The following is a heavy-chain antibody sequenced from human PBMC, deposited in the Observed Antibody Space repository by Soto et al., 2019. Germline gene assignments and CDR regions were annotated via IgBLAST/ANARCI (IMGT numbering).Heavy chain of an antibody. CDR1: GFTVDDYA. CDR2: ISWNGAAT. D-gene: IGHD3-10*01. CDR3: ANLPLYGSGFDC. Sequence: EVQLVESGGGLVQPGGSLRLSCAASGFTVDDYAIHWVRQAPGKGLEWVSGISWNGAATGYMNSVKGRFSISRDNTKNTLYLQMNSLRSEDTAVYYCANLPLYGSGFDCWGQGTLVTVSS. V-gene: IGHV3-9*01. J-gene: IGHJ4*02.